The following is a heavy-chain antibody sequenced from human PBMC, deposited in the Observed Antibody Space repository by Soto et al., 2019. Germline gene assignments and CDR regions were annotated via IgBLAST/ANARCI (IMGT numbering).Heavy chain of an antibody. CDR2: INHSGST. Sequence: QVQLQQWSEGLLKPSETLSLTCAVYGGSFSGYYWSWIRQPPGKGLEWIGEINHSGSTNYNPSLKSRVTISVDTSKNQFSLKLSSVTAADTAVYYCARGVDYGDYNFDYWGQGTLVTVSS. J-gene: IGHJ4*02. CDR3: ARGVDYGDYNFDY. CDR1: GGSFSGYY. V-gene: IGHV4-34*01. D-gene: IGHD4-17*01.